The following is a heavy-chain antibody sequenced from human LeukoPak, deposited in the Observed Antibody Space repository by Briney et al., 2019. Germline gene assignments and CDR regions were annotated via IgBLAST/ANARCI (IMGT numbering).Heavy chain of an antibody. J-gene: IGHJ4*02. V-gene: IGHV3-23*01. CDR3: AKDRDYDILPGYYRGVDY. CDR1: GFTFSSYA. CDR2: ISGSGGST. Sequence: GGSLRLSCAASGFTFSSYAMSWVRQAPGKGLEWVSAISGSGGSTYYADSVKGRFTISRDNSKNTLYLQMNSLRAEDTAVYYCAKDRDYDILPGYYRGVDYWGQGTLVTVSS. D-gene: IGHD3-9*01.